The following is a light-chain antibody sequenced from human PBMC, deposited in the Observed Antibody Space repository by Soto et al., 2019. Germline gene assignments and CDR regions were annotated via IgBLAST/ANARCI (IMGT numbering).Light chain of an antibody. CDR3: QQYYSYLRT. Sequence: DIQMTQSPSTLSASVGDRVTITCRASQSISSWLAWYQQKPGKAPRLLIYAASRRATGIPDRFSGSGSGTDFTLTISCLQSEDFATYYCQQYYSYLRTFGQGTKVDIK. CDR2: AAS. J-gene: IGKJ1*01. V-gene: IGKV1-5*01. CDR1: QSISSW.